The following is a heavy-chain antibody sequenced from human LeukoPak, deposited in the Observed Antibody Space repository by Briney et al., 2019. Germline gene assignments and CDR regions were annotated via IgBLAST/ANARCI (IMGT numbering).Heavy chain of an antibody. J-gene: IGHJ4*02. V-gene: IGHV3-30*18. D-gene: IGHD5-24*01. Sequence: GGSLRLSCAASGFTFSSYGMRWVRQAPGKGLEWVAVISYDGSNKYYADSVKGRFTISRDNSKNTLYLQMNSLRAEDTAVYYCAKGDGYNSGDYWGQGTLVTVSS. CDR2: ISYDGSNK. CDR3: AKGDGYNSGDY. CDR1: GFTFSSYG.